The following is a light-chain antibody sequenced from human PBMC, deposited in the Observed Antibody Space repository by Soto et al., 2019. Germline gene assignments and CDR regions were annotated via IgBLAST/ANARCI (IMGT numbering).Light chain of an antibody. CDR2: KAS. CDR1: QSISSW. V-gene: IGKV1-5*03. Sequence: DIQMTQSPSTLSASVGDRVTITCRSSQSISSWLAWYQQKPGKAPKLLIYKASSLESGVPSRFSGSGSGTEFTLTISSLQPDDFATYYCQQYNRYSTFGQGTQLEIK. J-gene: IGKJ2*01. CDR3: QQYNRYST.